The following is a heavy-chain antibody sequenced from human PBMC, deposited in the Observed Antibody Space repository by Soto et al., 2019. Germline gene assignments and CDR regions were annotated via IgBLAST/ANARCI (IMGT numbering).Heavy chain of an antibody. V-gene: IGHV3-30*18. J-gene: IGHJ6*02. CDR3: TKDSMVLVTARAGDGMDV. Sequence: QVQLVESGGGEVQPGRSLRLSCAASGFSFSSYGMHWVRQAPGKGLEWVAVVSHDGSNEFYVDSVKGRFTISRDNSKNMVYLEKNSRRAEDTAVYYCTKDSMVLVTARAGDGMDVWGQGATVIV. CDR2: VSHDGSNE. D-gene: IGHD2-21*02. CDR1: GFSFSSYG.